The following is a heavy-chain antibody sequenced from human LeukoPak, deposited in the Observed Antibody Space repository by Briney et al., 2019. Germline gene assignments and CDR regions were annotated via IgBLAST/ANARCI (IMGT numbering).Heavy chain of an antibody. V-gene: IGHV3-20*01. CDR1: GFTFDAYG. CDR2: INWNGGTT. D-gene: IGHD1-26*01. Sequence: PGGSLRLSCAASGFTFDAYGMTWVRQAPGKGLEWVSGINWNGGTTGYADSVKGRFTISRDNAKNSLYLQMSSLRAGDTALYHCARTRYSGSYGGADYWGQGTLVTVSS. J-gene: IGHJ4*02. CDR3: ARTRYSGSYGGADY.